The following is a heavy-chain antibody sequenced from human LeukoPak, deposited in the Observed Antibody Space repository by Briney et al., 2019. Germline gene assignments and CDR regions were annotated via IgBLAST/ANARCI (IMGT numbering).Heavy chain of an antibody. J-gene: IGHJ6*02. D-gene: IGHD3-22*01. CDR1: GGSLSSYY. CDR2: IYYSGST. V-gene: IGHV4-59*01. CDR3: ARAIYPNYYDSSGYYIDYYYYGMDV. Sequence: SETLSLTCTVSGGSLSSYYWSWIRQPPGKGLEWIGYIYYSGSTNYNPSLKSRVTISVDTSKNQFSLKLSSVTAADTAVYYCARAIYPNYYDSSGYYIDYYYYGMDVWGQGTTVTVSS.